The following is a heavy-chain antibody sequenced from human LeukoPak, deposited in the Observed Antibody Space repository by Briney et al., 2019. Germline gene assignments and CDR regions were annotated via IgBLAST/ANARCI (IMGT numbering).Heavy chain of an antibody. J-gene: IGHJ6*03. CDR1: GFTFSDYY. V-gene: IGHV3-11*04. CDR3: ARGVGAHYYVDV. D-gene: IGHD3-16*01. Sequence: GGSLRLSCAASGFTFSDYYMSWIRQAPGKGLEWVSYISTTGFTIYYADSVKGRFTISRDNAKNSLYLQMNSLRAEDTAVYYCARGVGAHYYVDVWGKGTTVTVSS. CDR2: ISTTGFTI.